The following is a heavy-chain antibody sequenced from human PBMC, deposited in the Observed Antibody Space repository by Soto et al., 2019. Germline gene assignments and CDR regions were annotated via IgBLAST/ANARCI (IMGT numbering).Heavy chain of an antibody. CDR1: GFTFSSYG. V-gene: IGHV3-30*18. D-gene: IGHD3-16*01. J-gene: IGHJ4*02. Sequence: QVQLVESGGGVVQPGRSLRLSCAASGFTFSSYGMHWVRQAPGKGLELVAVISYDGSNKYYADSVKGRFTISRDNSKNTLYLQMNSVRAEDTAVYYCAKDGDYDYIGGSPHVYYFDYWVQGTLVTFSS. CDR3: AKDGDYDYIGGSPHVYYFDY. CDR2: ISYDGSNK.